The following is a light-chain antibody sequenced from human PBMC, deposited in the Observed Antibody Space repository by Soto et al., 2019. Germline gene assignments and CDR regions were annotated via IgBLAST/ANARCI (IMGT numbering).Light chain of an antibody. CDR3: CSYAGGYSVV. CDR1: SNDVGCYKY. J-gene: IGLJ2*01. CDR2: DVS. Sequence: QSALTQPRSVSESPGQSVTISCTGTSNDVGCYKYVSWYQQHPGNAPKLMIFDVSKRPSGVPDRFSRSKSGNTASLTISGLQAEDEAEYYCCSYAGGYSVVFGGGTKLTVL. V-gene: IGLV2-11*01.